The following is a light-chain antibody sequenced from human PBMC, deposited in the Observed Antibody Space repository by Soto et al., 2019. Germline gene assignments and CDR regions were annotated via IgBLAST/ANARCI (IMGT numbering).Light chain of an antibody. Sequence: EVVMTQSPGTLSVSTGERATLSCRASQSVSGDLAWYQHKPGQAPRLLIYAASTRATGIPARFSGSGSGTDFTLTIGSLQSEDFAIYYCHQYNKWPYTFGPGTKVDIK. J-gene: IGKJ3*01. V-gene: IGKV3-15*01. CDR2: AAS. CDR1: QSVSGD. CDR3: HQYNKWPYT.